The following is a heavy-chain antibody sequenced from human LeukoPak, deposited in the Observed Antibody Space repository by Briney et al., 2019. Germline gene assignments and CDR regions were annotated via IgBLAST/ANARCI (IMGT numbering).Heavy chain of an antibody. CDR2: IYHSGST. V-gene: IGHV4-39*07. J-gene: IGHJ6*03. CDR1: GGSISGSSYY. D-gene: IGHD3-3*01. CDR3: ATVTIFGDYYYMDV. Sequence: SETLSLTCTVSGGSISGSSYYWGWIRQPPGKGLEWIGSIYHSGSTYYNPSLKSRVTISVDTSKNQFSLKLSSVTAADTAVYYCATVTIFGDYYYMDVWGKGATVTVSS.